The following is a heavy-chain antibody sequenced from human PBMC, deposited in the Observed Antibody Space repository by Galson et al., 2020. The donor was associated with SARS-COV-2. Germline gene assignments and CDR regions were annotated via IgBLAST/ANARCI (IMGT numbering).Heavy chain of an antibody. CDR3: AKSQPPRGLGWLGVAEIEYFQH. CDR1: GFTFSSYA. D-gene: IGHD5-12*01. Sequence: GESLKISCAASGFTFSSYAMSWVRQAPGKGLEWVSAISGSGGSTYYADSVKGRFTISRDNSKNTLYLQMNSLRAEDTAVYYCAKSQPPRGLGWLGVAEIEYFQHWGTGTLVTVSS. CDR2: ISGSGGST. V-gene: IGHV3-23*01. J-gene: IGHJ1*01.